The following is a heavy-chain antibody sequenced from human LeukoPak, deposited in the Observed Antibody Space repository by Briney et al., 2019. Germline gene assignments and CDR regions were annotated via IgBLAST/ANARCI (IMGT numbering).Heavy chain of an antibody. J-gene: IGHJ4*02. V-gene: IGHV3-30*04. CDR3: ARDKSLGYSYVFDY. D-gene: IGHD5-18*01. Sequence: GGSLRLSCAASGFTFSSYAMHGVREAPGEGVEWVAVISYDGSNKYYADSVKGRFTISRDNSKNTLYLQMNSLRAEDTAAYYCARDKSLGYSYVFDYWGQGTLVTVSS. CDR2: ISYDGSNK. CDR1: GFTFSSYA.